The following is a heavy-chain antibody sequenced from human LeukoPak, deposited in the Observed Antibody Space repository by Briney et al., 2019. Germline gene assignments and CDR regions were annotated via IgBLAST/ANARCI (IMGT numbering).Heavy chain of an antibody. D-gene: IGHD6-6*01. CDR3: ARDPKAGIAARLLSVE. CDR1: GFTFSSYS. Sequence: PGGSLRLSCAASGFTFSSYSMNWVRQAPGKGLEWVSSISSSSSYIYYADSVKGRFTISRDNAKNSLYLQMNSLRAEDTAVYYCARDPKAGIAARLLSVEWGQGTLVTVSS. V-gene: IGHV3-21*01. CDR2: ISSSSSYI. J-gene: IGHJ4*02.